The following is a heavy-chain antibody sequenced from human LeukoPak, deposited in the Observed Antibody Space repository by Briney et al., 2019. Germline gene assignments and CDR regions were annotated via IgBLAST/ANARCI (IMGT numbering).Heavy chain of an antibody. CDR1: GGSISSSNW. Sequence: SGTLSLTCAVSGGSISSSNWWSWVRQPPGKGLEWIGEIYHSGSTNYNPSLRSRVTISVDTSKNQFSLKLSSVTAADTAVYYCARGIVGVRGDYFDYWGQGTLVTVSS. CDR2: IYHSGST. D-gene: IGHD1-26*01. V-gene: IGHV4-4*02. J-gene: IGHJ4*02. CDR3: ARGIVGVRGDYFDY.